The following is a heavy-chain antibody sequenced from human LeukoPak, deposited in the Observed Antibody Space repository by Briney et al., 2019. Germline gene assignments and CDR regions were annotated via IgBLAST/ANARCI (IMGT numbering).Heavy chain of an antibody. J-gene: IGHJ6*03. CDR2: IIPIFGTA. Sequence: SVKVSCKASGGTFSSYAISWVRQAPGQGLEWMGGIIPIFGTANYAQKFQGRVTITADKSTSTAYMELSSLRSEDTAVYYCARVAAEVVGVPGAIGFGWLRRDYYYMDVWGKGTTVTVSS. CDR1: GGTFSSYA. D-gene: IGHD2-2*02. V-gene: IGHV1-69*06. CDR3: ARVAAEVVGVPGAIGFGWLRRDYYYMDV.